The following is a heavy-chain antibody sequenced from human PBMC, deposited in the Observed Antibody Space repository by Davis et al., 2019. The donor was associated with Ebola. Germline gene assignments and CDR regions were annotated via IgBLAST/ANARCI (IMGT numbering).Heavy chain of an antibody. V-gene: IGHV1-18*04. Sequence: ASVKVSCKPSGYTFSNSGISWVRQAPGQGLEWMGWISAYNGNTAYAQILQGRVTMTTDTSTGTAYMELRSLRSDDTAVYFCARTSIVGTTTTASDIWGQGTKVTVSS. CDR2: ISAYNGNT. J-gene: IGHJ3*02. CDR1: GYTFSNSG. D-gene: IGHD1-26*01. CDR3: ARTSIVGTTTTASDI.